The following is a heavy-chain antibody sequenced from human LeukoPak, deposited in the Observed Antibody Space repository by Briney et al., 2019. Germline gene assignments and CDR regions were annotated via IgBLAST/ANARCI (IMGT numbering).Heavy chain of an antibody. V-gene: IGHV3-33*01. D-gene: IGHD2-2*01. J-gene: IGHJ4*02. CDR1: GFTFSSYG. CDR3: AGDYCSSTSCLFDY. CDR2: IWNDGSNK. Sequence: GGSLRLSCAASGFTFSSYGMHWVRQAPGKGLEWVAVIWNDGSNKYYADSVKGRFTISRDNSKNTPYLQMNSLRAEDTAVYYCAGDYCSSTSCLFDYWGQGTLVTVSS.